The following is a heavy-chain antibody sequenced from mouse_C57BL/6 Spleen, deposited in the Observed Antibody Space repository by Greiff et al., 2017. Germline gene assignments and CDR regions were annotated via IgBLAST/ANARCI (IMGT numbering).Heavy chain of an antibody. D-gene: IGHD3-2*02. CDR3: ARDSSGYSYFDY. V-gene: IGHV1-64*01. Sequence: QVQLQQPGAELVKPGASVKLSCKASGYTFTSYWMHWVKQRPGQGLEWIGMIHPNSGSTNYNEKFKSKATLTVDKSSSTAYMQLSSLTSEDSAVYYCARDSSGYSYFDYWGQGTTLTVSA. CDR1: GYTFTSYW. CDR2: IHPNSGST. J-gene: IGHJ2*01.